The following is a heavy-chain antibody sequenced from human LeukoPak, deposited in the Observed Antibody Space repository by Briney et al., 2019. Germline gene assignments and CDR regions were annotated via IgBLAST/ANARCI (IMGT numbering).Heavy chain of an antibody. J-gene: IGHJ6*02. V-gene: IGHV1-18*01. CDR3: ARDSPCSGGSCYGYYYYYYGMDV. CDR2: ISAYNGNT. CDR1: GYTFTSYG. D-gene: IGHD2-15*01. Sequence: ASVTVSCTASGYTFTSYGISWVRQAPGQGLEWMGWISAYNGNTNYAQKLQGRVTMTTDTSTSTAYMELRSLRSDDTAVYYCARDSPCSGGSCYGYYYYYYGMDVWGQGTTVTVSS.